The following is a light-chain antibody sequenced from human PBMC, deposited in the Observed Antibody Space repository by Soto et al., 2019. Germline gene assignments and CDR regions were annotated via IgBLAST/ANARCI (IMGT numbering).Light chain of an antibody. CDR3: AAWDDSLSVWV. CDR2: SNN. CDR1: SSNIGSNY. V-gene: IGLV1-47*02. J-gene: IGLJ3*02. Sequence: QSVLTQPHLASGTPGQRVTISCSGSSSNIGSNYVFWYQQLPGTAPKLLVYSNNQRPSGVPDRFSGSKSGTSASLAISGLRSEDEADYYCAAWDDSLSVWVFAGGTKVTVL.